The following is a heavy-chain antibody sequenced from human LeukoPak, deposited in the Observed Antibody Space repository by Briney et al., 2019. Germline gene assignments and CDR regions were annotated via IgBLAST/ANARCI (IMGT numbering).Heavy chain of an antibody. CDR3: AKGLNYGDGRWEFHT. CDR1: GFNFGGFA. D-gene: IGHD4-17*01. V-gene: IGHV3-23*03. Sequence: PGGSLRLSCAASGFNFGGFAMTWVRQAPGRGLDWVSGIYSDGSGTFYSDSVKGRFTISRDNSKNILYLLMNNLRAEDTAIYYCAKGLNYGDGRWEFHTWGQGTLVTVSS. CDR2: IYSDGSGT. J-gene: IGHJ5*02.